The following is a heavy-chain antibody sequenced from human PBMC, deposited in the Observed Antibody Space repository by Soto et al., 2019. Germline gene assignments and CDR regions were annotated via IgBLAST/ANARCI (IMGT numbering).Heavy chain of an antibody. J-gene: IGHJ3*02. CDR3: ARSGGYDAFDI. V-gene: IGHV5-51*01. CDR1: GYSFATYW. CDR2: IYPGDSDT. D-gene: IGHD5-12*01. Sequence: GESLKISCKGSGYSFATYWIGWVRQMPGRGLEWMGIIYPGDSDTRYSPSFQGQVTISADKSISTAFLQWSSLKASDTAVYYCARSGGYDAFDIWSQGTMVTVSS.